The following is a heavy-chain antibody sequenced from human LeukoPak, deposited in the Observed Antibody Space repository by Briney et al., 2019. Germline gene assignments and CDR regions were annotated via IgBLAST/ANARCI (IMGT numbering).Heavy chain of an antibody. V-gene: IGHV4-4*07. J-gene: IGHJ5*02. CDR3: ARDSGTTGEVKFDP. Sequence: PSETLSLTCTVSGDSISRYYWSWIRQPAGKGLEWIGRIYNGGIITYNPSLKSRVTMSIDTSNNQFSLRLRFVTAADTAVYYCARDSGTTGEVKFDPWGQGTLVTDSS. D-gene: IGHD3-10*01. CDR2: IYNGGII. CDR1: GDSISRYY.